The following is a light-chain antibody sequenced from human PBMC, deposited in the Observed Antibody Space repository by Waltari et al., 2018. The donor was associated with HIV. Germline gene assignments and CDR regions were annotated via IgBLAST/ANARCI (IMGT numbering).Light chain of an antibody. Sequence: DIQMTQSPSSLSASVGDRVTITCQASQDISNYLNWYQQKPGKAPKLLIYGASNLETGVPSRFSGSGSGTDFTFTISRLQPEDISAYYFQQYDNLPFTFGPGTKVDIK. V-gene: IGKV1-33*01. CDR1: QDISNY. CDR3: QQYDNLPFT. CDR2: GAS. J-gene: IGKJ3*01.